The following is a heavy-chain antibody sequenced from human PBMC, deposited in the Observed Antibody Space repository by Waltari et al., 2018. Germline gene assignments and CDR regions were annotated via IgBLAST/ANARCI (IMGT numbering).Heavy chain of an antibody. CDR2: INHSGST. CDR1: GGSFSGYY. J-gene: IGHJ4*02. V-gene: IGHV4-34*01. CDR3: ARGPYGTSQGY. D-gene: IGHD4-17*01. Sequence: QVQLQQWGAGLLKPSETLSLTCAVYGGSFSGYYWSWIRQPPGKGLEWIGEINHSGSTNYNPSLKGRVTISVDTSKNQFSLKLSSVTAADTAVYYCARGPYGTSQGYWGQGTLVTVSS.